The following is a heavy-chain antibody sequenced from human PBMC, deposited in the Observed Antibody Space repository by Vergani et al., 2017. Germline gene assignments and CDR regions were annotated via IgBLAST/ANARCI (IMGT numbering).Heavy chain of an antibody. D-gene: IGHD5-24*01. V-gene: IGHV3-48*01. Sequence: VQLVESGGGVVQPGGSLRLSCAASGFTFSSYSMNWVRQAPGKGLEWVSYISSSSSTIYYADSVKGRFTISRDNAKNSLYLQMNSLRAEDTAVYYCAREIVHGYNYIDYWGQGTLVTVSS. CDR2: ISSSSSTI. J-gene: IGHJ4*02. CDR3: AREIVHGYNYIDY. CDR1: GFTFSSYS.